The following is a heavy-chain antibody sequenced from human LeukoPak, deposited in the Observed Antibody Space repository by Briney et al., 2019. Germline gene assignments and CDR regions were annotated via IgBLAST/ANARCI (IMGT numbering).Heavy chain of an antibody. CDR2: ISGDSTYI. D-gene: IGHD1-1*01. Sequence: AESLTLSCAATGFTFGSYSMSWVRQAPGKGLEWVSSISGDSTYIYNAGSVKGRFTISRDNAQASLYLQMISLRADDTAVYYCARVSGRLERQSDLDYWGQGTLVIVSS. CDR1: GFTFGSYS. CDR3: ARVSGRLERQSDLDY. J-gene: IGHJ4*02. V-gene: IGHV3-21*01.